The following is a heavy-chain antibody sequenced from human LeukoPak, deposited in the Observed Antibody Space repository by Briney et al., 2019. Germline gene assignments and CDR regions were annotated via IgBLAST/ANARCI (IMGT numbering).Heavy chain of an antibody. V-gene: IGHV1-2*02. CDR2: TNPNSGGT. CDR3: ARSSSGWSPNWFDP. CDR1: GYTFTGYY. J-gene: IGHJ5*02. D-gene: IGHD6-19*01. Sequence: ASVKVSCKASGYTFTGYYMHWVRQAPGQGLEWMGWTNPNSGGTNYAQKFQGRVTMTRDTSISTAYMELSRLRSDDTAVYYCARSSSGWSPNWFDPWGQGTLVTVSS.